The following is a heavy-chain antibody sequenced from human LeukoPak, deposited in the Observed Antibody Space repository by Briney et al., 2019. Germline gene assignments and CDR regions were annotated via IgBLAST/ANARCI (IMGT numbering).Heavy chain of an antibody. V-gene: IGHV3-33*01. CDR2: IWYDGSNK. J-gene: IGHJ6*02. CDR3: ARGDYDLSGSYHYGMDV. Sequence: GGSLRLSCAASGFTFSSYGMHWVRQAPGKGLEWVAVIWYDGSNKYYADSVKGRFTISRDNSKNTLYLQMNSLRAEDTAVYYCARGDYDLSGSYHYGMDVWGQGTTVTVSS. CDR1: GFTFSSYG. D-gene: IGHD3-10*01.